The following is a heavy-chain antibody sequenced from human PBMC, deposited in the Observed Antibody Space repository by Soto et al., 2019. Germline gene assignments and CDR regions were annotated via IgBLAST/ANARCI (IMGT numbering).Heavy chain of an antibody. D-gene: IGHD3-3*01. CDR1: GFSFNSYA. CDR3: ASLIGVDTLRDY. V-gene: IGHV3-64D*08. Sequence: PGGSLRLSCSASGFSFNSYAMHWVRQAPRKGLEWVSAIATNGERTFYAESVKGRFTVSRDNSKNTLYLQMSSLRSEDTAVYYCASLIGVDTLRDYWGQGTLVTVSS. CDR2: IATNGERT. J-gene: IGHJ4*02.